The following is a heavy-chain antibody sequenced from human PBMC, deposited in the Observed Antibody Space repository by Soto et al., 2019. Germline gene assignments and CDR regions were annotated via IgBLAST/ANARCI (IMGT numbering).Heavy chain of an antibody. CDR3: ARSYCSGGSCYPAYYYGMDV. CDR2: IIPIFGTA. J-gene: IGHJ6*02. CDR1: GGTFSSYA. Sequence: QVQLVQSGAEVKKPGSSVKVSCKASGGTFSSYAISWVRQAPGQGLEWMGGIIPIFGTANYAQKFQGRVTITADESTSTASMELSSLSSEDTAVYSCARSYCSGGSCYPAYYYGMDVWGQGTTVTVSS. D-gene: IGHD2-15*01. V-gene: IGHV1-69*01.